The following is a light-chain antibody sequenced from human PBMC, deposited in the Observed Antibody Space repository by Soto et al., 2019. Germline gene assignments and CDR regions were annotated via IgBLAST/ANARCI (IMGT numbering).Light chain of an antibody. J-gene: IGLJ3*02. CDR1: NSNIAKNF. CDR3: ATWDDSLNGWV. V-gene: IGLV1-47*02. CDR2: SYN. Sequence: QPVLTQPPSASGTPGQRVTISCSGSNSNIAKNFVYWYQHLPGTTPKLLIFSYNQRPSGVPDRFSGSKSGTSASLAISGLRYEDEADYYCATWDDSLNGWVFGGGTKLTVL.